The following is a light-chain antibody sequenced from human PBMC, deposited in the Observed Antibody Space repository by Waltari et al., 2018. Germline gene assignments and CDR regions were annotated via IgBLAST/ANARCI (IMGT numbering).Light chain of an antibody. CDR3: GTWDTSLSAWV. Sequence: QSVLTQTPSVSAAPGQKVTIPCAGSSSNLWHQHVPWYQPFPGTAPKLLIYHNDKRPSGIPDRFSASKSGTSATLGITGLQTGDEANYFCGTWDTSLSAWVFGGGTKLTVL. CDR2: HND. CDR1: SSNLWHQH. V-gene: IGLV1-51*01. J-gene: IGLJ3*02.